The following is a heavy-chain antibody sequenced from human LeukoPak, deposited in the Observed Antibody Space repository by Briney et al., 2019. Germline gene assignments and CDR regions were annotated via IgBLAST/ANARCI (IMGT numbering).Heavy chain of an antibody. CDR2: IYPGDSDT. J-gene: IGHJ3*02. D-gene: IGHD3-22*01. CDR3: ARAPPYYYDSSGYYGLDAFDI. CDR1: GYSFTSYW. V-gene: IGHV5-51*01. Sequence: GESLKISCKGSGYSFTSYWIGWVRQMPGKGLERMGIIYPGDSDTRYSPSFQGQVTISADKSISPAYLQWSSLKASDTAMYYCARAPPYYYDSSGYYGLDAFDIWGQGTMVTVSS.